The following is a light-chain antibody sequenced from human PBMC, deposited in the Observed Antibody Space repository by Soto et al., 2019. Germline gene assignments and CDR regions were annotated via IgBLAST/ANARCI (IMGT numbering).Light chain of an antibody. Sequence: QSVLTQPPSVSGAPGQRVTISCTGSSSNIGAGYDVHWYEQLPGRAPKLLIYDNNNRPSGVPDRFSGSKSGTSASLVITGLQAEDEADYYCQCYDSSLGGSIFGGGTKLTVL. V-gene: IGLV1-40*01. CDR2: DNN. CDR3: QCYDSSLGGSI. J-gene: IGLJ2*01. CDR1: SSNIGAGYD.